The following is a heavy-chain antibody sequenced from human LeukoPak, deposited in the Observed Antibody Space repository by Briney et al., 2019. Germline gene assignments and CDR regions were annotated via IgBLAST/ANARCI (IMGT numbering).Heavy chain of an antibody. CDR3: ARVRRAMVRGVIITTTNWFDP. Sequence: ASVKVSCKASGYTFTGYYMHWVRQAPGQGLEWMGWINPNSGGTNYAQKFQGRVTMTRDTSISTAYMELSRLRSDDTAVYYCARVRRAMVRGVIITTTNWFDPWGQGTLVTVSS. CDR2: INPNSGGT. D-gene: IGHD3-10*01. J-gene: IGHJ5*02. CDR1: GYTFTGYY. V-gene: IGHV1-2*02.